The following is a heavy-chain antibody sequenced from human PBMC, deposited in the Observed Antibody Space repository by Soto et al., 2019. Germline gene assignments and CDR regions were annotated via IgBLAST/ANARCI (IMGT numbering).Heavy chain of an antibody. V-gene: IGHV3-7*01. CDR3: AKSEGYSVDI. J-gene: IGHJ3*02. D-gene: IGHD1-1*01. Sequence: EVQLVEPGGGLVQPGGSLRLSCAASGLSFSSHWMSWVRQAPGRGLEWVANIRQDGGEEQYSDSVKGRFTLSRDNAKKSLYLQMNGLRVDDTAVYYCAKSEGYSVDIWGQGTMVTVSS. CDR2: IRQDGGEE. CDR1: GLSFSSHW.